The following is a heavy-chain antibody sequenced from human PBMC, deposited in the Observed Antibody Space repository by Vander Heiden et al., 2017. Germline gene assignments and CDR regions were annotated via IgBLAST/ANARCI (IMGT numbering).Heavy chain of an antibody. Sequence: QVQLVQSGAEVKKPGASVKVSCKASGYTFTSYYMHWVRQAPGQGLEWMGIINPSGGSTSYAQKFQGRVTMTRDKYTSTVYMARRNLRSEDTAVDNCASGHLDYWGQGTLVTVAS. J-gene: IGHJ4*02. V-gene: IGHV1-46*03. CDR2: INPSGGST. CDR1: GYTFTSYY. CDR3: ASGHLDY.